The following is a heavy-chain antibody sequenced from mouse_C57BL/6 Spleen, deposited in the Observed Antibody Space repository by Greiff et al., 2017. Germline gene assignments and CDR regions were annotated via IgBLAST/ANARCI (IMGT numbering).Heavy chain of an antibody. D-gene: IGHD1-1*01. CDR1: GYAFSSSW. V-gene: IGHV1-82*01. CDR3: ARTTVVATDYVDY. CDR2: IYPGDGDT. J-gene: IGHJ2*01. Sequence: VQLQQSGPELVKPGASVKISCKASGYAFSSSWMTWVKQRPGKGLEWIGRIYPGDGDTNYNGKFKGKATLTADKSSSTAYMQLSSLTSEDSAVYFCARTTVVATDYVDYWGQGTTRTVSS.